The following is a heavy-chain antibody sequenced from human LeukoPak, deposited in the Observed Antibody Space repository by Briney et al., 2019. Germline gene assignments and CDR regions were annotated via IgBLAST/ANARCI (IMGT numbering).Heavy chain of an antibody. V-gene: IGHV1-46*01. Sequence: AASVKISCKASGYTFTSYYMHWVRQAPGQGLEWMGIINPSGGSTNYAQKFQGRVTMTRDTSTSTVYMELSSLRSEDTAVYYCARGPRITLVRGGQWHYYMDVWGKGTTVTISS. CDR1: GYTFTSYY. J-gene: IGHJ6*03. D-gene: IGHD3-10*01. CDR2: INPSGGST. CDR3: ARGPRITLVRGGQWHYYMDV.